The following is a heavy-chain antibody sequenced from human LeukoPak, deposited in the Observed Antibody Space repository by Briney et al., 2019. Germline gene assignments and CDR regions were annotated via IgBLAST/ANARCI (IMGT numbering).Heavy chain of an antibody. CDR1: GGSFSGYY. D-gene: IGHD2-2*01. CDR2: INHSGST. J-gene: IGHJ6*03. Sequence: PSETLSLTCAVYGGSFSGYYWSWIRQPPGKGLEWIGEINHSGSTNYNPSLKSRVTISVDTSKNQFSLKLSSVTAADTAVYYCARYTLGYCSSTSCLYYYYYYMDVWGKGTTVTVSS. CDR3: ARYTLGYCSSTSCLYYYYYYMDV. V-gene: IGHV4-34*01.